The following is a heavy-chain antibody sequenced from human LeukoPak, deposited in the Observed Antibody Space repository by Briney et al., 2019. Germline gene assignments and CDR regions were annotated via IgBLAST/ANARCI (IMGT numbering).Heavy chain of an antibody. D-gene: IGHD3-9*01. CDR2: INSDGSST. V-gene: IGHV3-74*01. Sequence: GGSLRLSCAASGFTFSSYWMHWVRQAPGKGLVWVSRINSDGSSTSYADSVKGRFTISRDKAQNTLYLQMNSLRAEDTAVYYCARVAYFDPKRYYGMDVWGQGTTVAVSS. CDR3: ARVAYFDPKRYYGMDV. CDR1: GFTFSSYW. J-gene: IGHJ6*02.